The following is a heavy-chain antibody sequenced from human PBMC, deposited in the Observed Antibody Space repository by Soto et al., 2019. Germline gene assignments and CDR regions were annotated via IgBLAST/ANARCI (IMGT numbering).Heavy chain of an antibody. CDR2: IYRTGST. D-gene: IGHD1-7*01. CDR1: GGSFTSNNW. Sequence: SETLSLTCAVSGGSFTSNNWRTWVRQPPGQGLEWIGEIYRTGSTNYNPSLKSRVTISLDKSENQFSLKVTSLTAADTAVYYCASRDPGTSVDYWGQGTLVTVSS. CDR3: ASRDPGTSVDY. V-gene: IGHV4-4*02. J-gene: IGHJ4*02.